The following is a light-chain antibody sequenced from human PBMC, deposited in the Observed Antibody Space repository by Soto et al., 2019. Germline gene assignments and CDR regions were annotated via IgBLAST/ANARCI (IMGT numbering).Light chain of an antibody. Sequence: EVVLTQSPAALSLSLGERATLPCRASQSLTSYLAWYQQKPGQAPRLLIYDASNRATGIPPRFSGSGSGTDFTLTTTRLEPEDSSVYFGQQYTGPPTTFGQGTRLEN. CDR1: QSLTSY. V-gene: IGKV3-11*01. CDR3: QQYTGPPTT. J-gene: IGKJ5*01. CDR2: DAS.